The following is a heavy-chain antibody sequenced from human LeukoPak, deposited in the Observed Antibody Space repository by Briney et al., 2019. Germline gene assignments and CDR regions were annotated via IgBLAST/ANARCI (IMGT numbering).Heavy chain of an antibody. CDR3: AKVQGAIFGVVIYFYYGMDV. J-gene: IGHJ6*02. Sequence: PGGSLRLSCAASGFSIRSYSMNWVRQAPGTGLEWVSSISISGSDIYYADSVKGRFTISRDNAKNSLYLQMNSLRAEDTAVYYCAKVQGAIFGVVIYFYYGMDVWGRGTTVTVSS. CDR2: ISISGSDI. V-gene: IGHV3-21*01. D-gene: IGHD3-3*01. CDR1: GFSIRSYS.